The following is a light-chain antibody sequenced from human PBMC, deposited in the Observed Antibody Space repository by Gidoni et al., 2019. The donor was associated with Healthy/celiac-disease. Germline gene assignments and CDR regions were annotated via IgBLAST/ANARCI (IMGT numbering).Light chain of an antibody. Sequence: QSTLTQPASVSGSPGQSITIACTGTSSYVGCYNYVSWYQQHPGKAPKLMIYDVSNRPSGVSNRFSGSKSGNTASRTISGLQAEYEADYYCSSYTSSSTRVFGTGTKVTVL. J-gene: IGLJ1*01. V-gene: IGLV2-14*03. CDR1: SSYVGCYNY. CDR2: DVS. CDR3: SSYTSSSTRV.